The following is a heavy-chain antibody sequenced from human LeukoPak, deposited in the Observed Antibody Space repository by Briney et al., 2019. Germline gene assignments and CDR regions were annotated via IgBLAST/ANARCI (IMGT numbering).Heavy chain of an antibody. J-gene: IGHJ4*02. V-gene: IGHV1-24*01. Sequence: ASVKVSCKFSGYTLTELSMHWVRQAPGKGLEWMGGFDPEDGETIYTQKFQGRVTMTEDTSTDTAYMELSSLRSEDTAVYYCATVLDCSSTSCYFDYWGQGTLVTVSS. D-gene: IGHD2-2*01. CDR2: FDPEDGET. CDR1: GYTLTELS. CDR3: ATVLDCSSTSCYFDY.